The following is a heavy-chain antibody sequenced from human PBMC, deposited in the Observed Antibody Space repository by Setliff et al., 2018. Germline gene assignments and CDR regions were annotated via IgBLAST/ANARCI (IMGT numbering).Heavy chain of an antibody. J-gene: IGHJ6*03. CDR2: IYYSGNT. D-gene: IGHD5-18*01. Sequence: SETLSLTCTVSGGSIRNYYWSWIRQPPGKGLEWIGYIYYSGNTNYNPSLQSRVTISVDTSKNQFSLKLSSVTAADTAVYYCARLDGAGLWSHYYYYYMDVWGKGTTVTAP. V-gene: IGHV4-59*08. CDR1: GGSIRNYY. CDR3: ARLDGAGLWSHYYYYYMDV.